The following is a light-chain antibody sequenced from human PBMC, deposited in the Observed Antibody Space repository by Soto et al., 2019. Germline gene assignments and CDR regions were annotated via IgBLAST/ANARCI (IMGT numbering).Light chain of an antibody. V-gene: IGKV3-20*01. CDR3: QQYVTSSPRT. Sequence: IVLTQSPGNLSLSPGERATLSCGASHTISSSYLAWYQQKPGQAPRLLMYGISRRATGIPDRFSGSGSGTDFTLTITRLEPEDFAVYYCQQYVTSSPRTFGQGTKVDIK. J-gene: IGKJ1*01. CDR2: GIS. CDR1: HTISSSY.